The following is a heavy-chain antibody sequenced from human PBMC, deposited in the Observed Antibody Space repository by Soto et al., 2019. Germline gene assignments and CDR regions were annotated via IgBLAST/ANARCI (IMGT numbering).Heavy chain of an antibody. CDR1: GFTFSSYW. Sequence: PGGSLRLSCAASGFTFSSYWMSWVRQAPGKGLEWVDNIKQDGSEKYYVDSVKGRFTISRDNAKNSLYLQMNSLRAEDTAVYYCARGDYASAFDIWGQGTMVTVSS. V-gene: IGHV3-7*04. J-gene: IGHJ3*02. CDR2: IKQDGSEK. D-gene: IGHD4-17*01. CDR3: ARGDYASAFDI.